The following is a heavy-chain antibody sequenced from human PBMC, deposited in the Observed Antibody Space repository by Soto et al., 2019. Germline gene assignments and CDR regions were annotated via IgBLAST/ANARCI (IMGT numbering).Heavy chain of an antibody. CDR3: ARDSDDSYYGMDV. CDR1: GGSISSGDYY. D-gene: IGHD3-22*01. Sequence: PSETLSLTCTVSGGSISSGDYYWSWIRQPPGKGLEWIGYIYYSGSTYYNPSLKSRVTISVDTSKNQFSLKLSSVTAADTAVYYCARDSDDSYYGMDVWGQGTTVTVS. CDR2: IYYSGST. V-gene: IGHV4-30-4*01. J-gene: IGHJ6*02.